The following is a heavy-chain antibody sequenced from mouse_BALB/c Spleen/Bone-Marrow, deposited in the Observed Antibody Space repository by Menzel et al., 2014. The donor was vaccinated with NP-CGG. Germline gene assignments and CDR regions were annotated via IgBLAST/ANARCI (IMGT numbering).Heavy chain of an antibody. CDR2: INPSNGGT. CDR1: GYSFTNYY. V-gene: IGHV1S81*02. Sequence: QVQLQQSGAELVKPGASVKLSCKASGYSFTNYYMYWVKRRPGQGLEWIGEINPSNGGTNFNEKFKNKATLTVAKSSSTAYMQLSSLTSEDSAVYYCTRSNYGYWYFDVWGAGTTATVSS. J-gene: IGHJ1*01. CDR3: TRSNYGYWYFDV. D-gene: IGHD1-1*01.